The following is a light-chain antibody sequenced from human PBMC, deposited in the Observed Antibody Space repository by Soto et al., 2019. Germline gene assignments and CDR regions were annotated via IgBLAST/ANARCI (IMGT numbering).Light chain of an antibody. CDR1: QSISGTY. Sequence: EIVXXXXPXXLSLSPGERATLSCRARQSISGTYLAWYQKKPGQAPRLLLYGASSRATGIPDRFSGSGYGTDFTLTISRLEPEDCAVYYCQQYGSSSFAFGPGTKVEIK. V-gene: IGKV3-20*01. CDR2: GAS. J-gene: IGKJ3*01. CDR3: QQYGSSSFA.